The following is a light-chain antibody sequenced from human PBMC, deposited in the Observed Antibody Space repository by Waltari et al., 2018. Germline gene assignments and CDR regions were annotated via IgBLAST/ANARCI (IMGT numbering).Light chain of an antibody. CDR2: GVS. V-gene: IGKV3-15*01. CDR1: QSVNDN. Sequence: EVVMTQSPATLSVSPGESVTLSCRPSQSVNDNLAWYQQKVGQAPRLLIYGVSSRATGIPARFSGTGSGTDFTLTITSLQAEDFAVYYCQHYNKWPPWTFGQGTKVEFK. CDR3: QHYNKWPPWT. J-gene: IGKJ1*01.